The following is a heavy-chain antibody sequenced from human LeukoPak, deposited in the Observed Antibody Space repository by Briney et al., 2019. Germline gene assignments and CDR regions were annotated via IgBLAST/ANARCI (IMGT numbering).Heavy chain of an antibody. CDR1: GITFSSYV. CDR3: AKRTASGNYFDY. V-gene: IGHV3-23*01. Sequence: SGGSLRLSCAASGITFSSYVFAWVRRAPGKGLEWVSSISDSGGHTYYTDSVKGHFTISRDNSNYMVYLQMNSLRAEDTAVYYCAKRTASGNYFDYWGQGILVTVSS. D-gene: IGHD3-10*01. CDR2: ISDSGGHT. J-gene: IGHJ4*02.